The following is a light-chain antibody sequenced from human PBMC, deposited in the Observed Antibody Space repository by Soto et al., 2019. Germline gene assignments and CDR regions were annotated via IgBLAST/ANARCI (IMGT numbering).Light chain of an antibody. Sequence: QSVLTQPRSVSGSPGQSVTISCTGTSSDVGGYNYVSWYQQHPGKAPELMIYDVSKRPSGVPDRFSDSKSGNTASLTISGLQAEDEADYYCCSYAGSYTLYVFGTGTKVTVL. CDR3: CSYAGSYTLYV. J-gene: IGLJ1*01. CDR1: SSDVGGYNY. CDR2: DVS. V-gene: IGLV2-11*01.